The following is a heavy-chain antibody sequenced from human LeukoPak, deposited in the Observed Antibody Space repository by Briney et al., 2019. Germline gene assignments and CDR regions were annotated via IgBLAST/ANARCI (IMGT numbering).Heavy chain of an antibody. J-gene: IGHJ6*03. CDR1: GFIFSSFG. D-gene: IGHD2-15*01. V-gene: IGHV3-30*02. CDR2: IQDDESNK. CDR3: AKQMVERPHYYYMDV. Sequence: PGRSLRLSCAASGFIFSSFGMHWVRQAPGKGLEWVAFIQDDESNKFYADSVKGRLTISRDKSKNTLFLQMNSLRPEDTALYYCAKQMVERPHYYYMDVWGKGTTVTVSS.